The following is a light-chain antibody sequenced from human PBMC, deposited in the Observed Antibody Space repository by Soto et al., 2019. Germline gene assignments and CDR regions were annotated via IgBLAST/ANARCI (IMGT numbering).Light chain of an antibody. CDR1: SSDVGGYNY. CDR2: HVS. V-gene: IGLV2-14*01. J-gene: IGLJ1*01. Sequence: QPALTQPASVSGSPGQSITISCTGTSSDVGGYNYVSWYQQYPGKAPKLMIYHVSNRPSGVSNRFSGSKSGNSASLTISGLQAEDEADYYCSSYTSNSTYVFGTGTKVTVL. CDR3: SSYTSNSTYV.